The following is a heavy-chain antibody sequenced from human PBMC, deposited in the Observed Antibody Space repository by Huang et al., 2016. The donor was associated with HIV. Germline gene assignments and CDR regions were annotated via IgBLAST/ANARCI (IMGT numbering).Heavy chain of an antibody. V-gene: IGHV4-34*02. CDR1: GESLSDFF. J-gene: IGHJ4*02. D-gene: IGHD6-13*01. CDR3: ARGRGSSWSLFDT. Sequence: QVQLEQWGARLLKPSETLSLPCSVYGESLSDFFWSWIRQPPGKGLEWIGEINQSGRTNYNPSLKSGVTIAVDTSKKQFSLKLKSGTAAYTSMYYCARGRGSSWSLFDTWGQGSLVTVFS. CDR2: INQSGRT.